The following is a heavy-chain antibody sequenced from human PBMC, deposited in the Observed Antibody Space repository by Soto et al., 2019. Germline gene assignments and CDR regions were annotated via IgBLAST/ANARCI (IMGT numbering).Heavy chain of an antibody. CDR1: GFTFTSSA. Sequence: GASVKVSCKASGFTFTSSAVQWVRQARGQRLEWIGWIVVGSGNTNYAQKFQERVTITRDMSTSTAYMELSSLRSEDTAVYYCAAGLRYFDWLPYYYYGMDVWGQGTTVTVSS. J-gene: IGHJ6*02. D-gene: IGHD3-9*01. V-gene: IGHV1-58*01. CDR2: IVVGSGNT. CDR3: AAGLRYFDWLPYYYYGMDV.